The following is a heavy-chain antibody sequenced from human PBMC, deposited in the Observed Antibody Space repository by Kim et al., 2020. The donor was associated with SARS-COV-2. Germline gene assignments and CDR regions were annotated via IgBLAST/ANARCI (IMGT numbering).Heavy chain of an antibody. CDR3: ARHRPTHYYDSGRFD. Sequence: SETLSLTCTVSGGSISRSSYYWGWIRQPPGKGLEWIGSIYYSGSTYYNPSLKSRVTISVDTSKNQFSLRLSSVTAADTAVYYCARHRPTHYYDSGRFD. CDR1: GGSISRSSYY. D-gene: IGHD3-22*01. V-gene: IGHV4-39*01. CDR2: IYYSGST. J-gene: IGHJ3*01.